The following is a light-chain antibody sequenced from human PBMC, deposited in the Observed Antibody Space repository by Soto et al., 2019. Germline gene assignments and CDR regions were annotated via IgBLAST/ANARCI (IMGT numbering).Light chain of an antibody. CDR1: QSVASTY. CDR3: QQYAGSPT. V-gene: IGKV3-20*01. CDR2: GAS. J-gene: IGKJ5*01. Sequence: EIVLTQSPGTLSLSPGETATLSCWASQSVASTYLGWYQQKPGQAPRLLIYGASSRATGIPDRFSGSGSGTDFTLTISRLEPEDFALYYCQQYAGSPTFGQGTRLEI.